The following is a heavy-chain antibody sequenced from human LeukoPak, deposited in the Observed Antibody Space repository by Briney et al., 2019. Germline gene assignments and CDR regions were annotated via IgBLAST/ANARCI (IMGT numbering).Heavy chain of an antibody. J-gene: IGHJ4*02. Sequence: SVKVSCKASGGTFSSYAISWVRQAPGQGLEWMGGIIPIFGTANYAQKFQGRVTITADKSTSTAYMELSSLRSEDTAVYYCASAPTDILTWYYFDYWGQGTLVTVSS. CDR3: ASAPTDILTWYYFDY. CDR2: IIPIFGTA. CDR1: GGTFSSYA. D-gene: IGHD3-9*01. V-gene: IGHV1-69*06.